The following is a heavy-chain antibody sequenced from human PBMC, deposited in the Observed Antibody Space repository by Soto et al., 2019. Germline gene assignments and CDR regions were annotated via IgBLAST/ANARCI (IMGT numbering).Heavy chain of an antibody. CDR1: GGTFSSYA. J-gene: IGHJ6*02. CDR3: ARDPIPRDYYYYYGMDV. V-gene: IGHV1-69*13. Sequence: ASVKVSCKASGGTFSSYAISWVRQAPGQGLEWMGGIIPIFGTANYAQKFQGRVTITADESTSTAYMELSSLRSEDTAVYYCARDPIPRDYYYYYGMDVWGQGTTVTVSS. CDR2: IIPIFGTA.